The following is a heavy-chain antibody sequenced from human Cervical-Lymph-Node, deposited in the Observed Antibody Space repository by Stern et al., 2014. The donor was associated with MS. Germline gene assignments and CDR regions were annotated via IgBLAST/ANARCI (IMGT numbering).Heavy chain of an antibody. V-gene: IGHV5-51*01. Sequence: VQLGQSGAEVKKPGESLKISCKGSGYTFSNSWIGWVRQMPGRGLEGRGIIYPGDSDTRYSPSFQGQITISADKSISTAYLQWNSLKASDTAIFYCARGSAGAGAFFDYWGQGTLVTVSS. J-gene: IGHJ4*02. CDR1: GYTFSNSW. CDR3: ARGSAGAGAFFDY. CDR2: IYPGDSDT. D-gene: IGHD2-8*02.